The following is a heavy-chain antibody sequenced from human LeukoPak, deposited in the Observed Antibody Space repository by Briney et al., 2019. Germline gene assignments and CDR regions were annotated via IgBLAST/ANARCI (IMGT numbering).Heavy chain of an antibody. CDR2: IHAGTGNT. Sequence: ASVKVSCKASGYTFISYAIHWVRQAPGQRLEWMGWIHAGTGNTKYSQKFQGRVTITRDTSANTVYMELNRLRPEDTAVYYCARDITIGTTRFDPWGQGTLVTVSP. V-gene: IGHV1-3*01. CDR1: GYTFISYA. D-gene: IGHD1-1*01. CDR3: ARDITIGTTRFDP. J-gene: IGHJ5*02.